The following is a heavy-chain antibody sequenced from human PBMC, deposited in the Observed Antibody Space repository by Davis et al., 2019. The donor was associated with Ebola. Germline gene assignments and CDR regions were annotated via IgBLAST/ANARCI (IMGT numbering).Heavy chain of an antibody. CDR1: GGSISSYY. D-gene: IGHD6-13*01. Sequence: MPSETLSLTCTVSGGSISSYYWSWIRQPPGKGLEWLGYIYYSGSTNYNPSLKSRVTISVDTSKNQFSLKLSSVTAADTAVYYCARVPIAARRGYYYYYYGMDVWGQGTTVTVSS. CDR2: IYYSGST. V-gene: IGHV4-59*01. CDR3: ARVPIAARRGYYYYYYGMDV. J-gene: IGHJ6*02.